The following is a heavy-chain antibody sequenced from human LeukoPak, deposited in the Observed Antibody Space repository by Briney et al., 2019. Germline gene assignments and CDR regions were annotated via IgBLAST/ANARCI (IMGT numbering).Heavy chain of an antibody. D-gene: IGHD3-10*01. V-gene: IGHV3-11*06. Sequence: SMKGRFTISRDNAKNSLYLQMNSLRAEDTAVYYCARALWSGPVYYGMDVWSQGTTVTVSS. J-gene: IGHJ6*02. CDR3: ARALWSGPVYYGMDV.